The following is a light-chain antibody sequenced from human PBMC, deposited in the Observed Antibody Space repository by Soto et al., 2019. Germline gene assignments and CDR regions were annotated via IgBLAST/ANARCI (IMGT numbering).Light chain of an antibody. J-gene: IGLJ3*02. CDR2: EVI. CDR1: SSDVGGYNY. CDR3: SSYAGSNNWV. V-gene: IGLV2-8*01. Sequence: QSALTQPPSASGSPGQSVTISCTGTSSDVGGYNYVAWYQHHPGKAPKLMIFEVIRRPSGVPDRFSGSKSGNTASLTVSGLQAEDEADYYCSSYAGSNNWVFGGGTQLTVL.